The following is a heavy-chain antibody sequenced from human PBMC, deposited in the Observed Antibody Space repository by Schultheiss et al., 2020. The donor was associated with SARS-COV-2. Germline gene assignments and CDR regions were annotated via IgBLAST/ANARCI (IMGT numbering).Heavy chain of an antibody. Sequence: SETLSLTCTVSGGSISSYYWSWIRQPPGKGLEWIGYIYYSGSTYYNPSLKSRVTISVDTSKNQFSLKLSSVTAADTAVYYCARDTSGLYYYYYGMDVWGQGTTVTVSS. V-gene: IGHV4-59*12. D-gene: IGHD3-3*01. CDR2: IYYSGST. J-gene: IGHJ6*02. CDR3: ARDTSGLYYYYYGMDV. CDR1: GGSISSYY.